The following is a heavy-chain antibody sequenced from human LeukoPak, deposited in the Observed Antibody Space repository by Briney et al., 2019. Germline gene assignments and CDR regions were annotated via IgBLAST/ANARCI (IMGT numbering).Heavy chain of an antibody. V-gene: IGHV4-59*01. CDR1: GGSISSYY. J-gene: IGHJ4*02. Sequence: PSGTLSLTCTVSGGSISSYYWSWIRQPPGKGLEWIGYIYYSGSTNYNPSLKSRVTISVDTSKNQFSLKLSSVTAADTAVYYCAGVWMGFGELSRDASHFDYWGQGTLVTVSS. CDR2: IYYSGST. CDR3: AGVWMGFGELSRDASHFDY. D-gene: IGHD3-10*01.